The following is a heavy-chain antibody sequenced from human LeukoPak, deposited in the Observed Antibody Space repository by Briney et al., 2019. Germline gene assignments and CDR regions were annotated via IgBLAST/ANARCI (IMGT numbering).Heavy chain of an antibody. CDR1: GFTFSTSA. CDR3: AKDRSTSCYLCGGFDT. CDR2: ISRTAYNT. Sequence: PGGSLSLSCAASGFTFSTSAMSWVRQAPGKGLEWVSGISRTAYNTDYAESAKGRFTISRDNSKNTLYLQMNSLRAEDTAVYYCAKDRSTSCYLCGGFDTWGQGTLVTVSS. V-gene: IGHV3-23*01. D-gene: IGHD2-2*01. J-gene: IGHJ5*02.